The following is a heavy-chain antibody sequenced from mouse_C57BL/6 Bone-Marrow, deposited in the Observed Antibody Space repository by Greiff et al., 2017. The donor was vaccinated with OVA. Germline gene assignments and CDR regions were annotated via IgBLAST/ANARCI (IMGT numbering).Heavy chain of an antibody. Sequence: QVQLQQPGAELVKPGASVKMSCKASGYTFTSYWLTWVKQRPGQGLEWIGDIYPGSGSTNYNEKFKSKATLTVDTSSSTAYMQLSSLTSEDSAVYYCARRYYGGSYWYFDVWGTGTTVTVSS. CDR1: GYTFTSYW. J-gene: IGHJ1*03. CDR2: IYPGSGST. D-gene: IGHD1-1*01. CDR3: ARRYYGGSYWYFDV. V-gene: IGHV1-55*01.